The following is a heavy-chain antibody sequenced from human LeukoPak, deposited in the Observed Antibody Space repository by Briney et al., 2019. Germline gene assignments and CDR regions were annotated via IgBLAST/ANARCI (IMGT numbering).Heavy chain of an antibody. CDR2: INAGNGNT. CDR1: GYTFTSYA. J-gene: IGHJ4*02. Sequence: ASVKVSCKASGYTFTSYAMHWVRQAPGQRLEWMGWINAGNGNTKYSQKFQGRVTITRDTSASTAYMELSSLRSEDTAVYTCARGVATNRYYFDYWGQGTLVTVSS. V-gene: IGHV1-3*01. D-gene: IGHD5-12*01. CDR3: ARGVATNRYYFDY.